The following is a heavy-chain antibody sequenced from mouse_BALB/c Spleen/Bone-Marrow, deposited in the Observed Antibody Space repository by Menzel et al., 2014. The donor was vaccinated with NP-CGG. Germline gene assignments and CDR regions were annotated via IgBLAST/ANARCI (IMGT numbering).Heavy chain of an antibody. CDR3: ARLDGYSLWYFDV. J-gene: IGHJ1*01. CDR1: GFTFSSYD. CDR2: ISSGGSHT. D-gene: IGHD2-3*01. V-gene: IGHV5-6*01. Sequence: VQLQQSGGDLVKPGGSLKLSCAASGFTFSSYDMSWVRQTPDKRLEWVATISSGGSHTYYPDSVKGRFTISRDNAKNTLYLQVSSLRSEDTAMYYCARLDGYSLWYFDVWGAGTTVTVSS.